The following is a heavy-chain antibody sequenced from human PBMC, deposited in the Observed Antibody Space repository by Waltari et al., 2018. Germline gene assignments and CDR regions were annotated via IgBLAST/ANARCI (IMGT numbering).Heavy chain of an antibody. CDR1: GGTFSSYA. CDR3: ARAPGYCSGGSCYHTPLFDY. V-gene: IGHV1-69*05. D-gene: IGHD2-15*01. CDR2: IIPSFGTA. J-gene: IGHJ4*02. Sequence: QVQLVQSGAEVKKPGSSVKVSCKASGGTFSSYAISWVRQAPGQGLEWMGGIIPSFGTANYEQKYQGRVTITTDESTSTAYMELSSLRSEDTAVYYCARAPGYCSGGSCYHTPLFDYWGQGTLVTVSS.